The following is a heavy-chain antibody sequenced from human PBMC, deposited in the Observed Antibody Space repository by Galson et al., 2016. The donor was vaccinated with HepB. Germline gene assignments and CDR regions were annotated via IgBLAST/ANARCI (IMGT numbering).Heavy chain of an antibody. J-gene: IGHJ4*02. CDR3: AKMPDAVVEPATFDY. CDR1: GFTFSTYW. D-gene: IGHD2-2*01. Sequence: SLRLSCAASGFTFSTYWMSWVRQAPGKGLEWVANINQDGSEKYYVDSVKGRFTISRDNAKNSLYLHMNSLRAEDTAVYYCAKMPDAVVEPATFDYWGQGTLVTVSS. V-gene: IGHV3-7*05. CDR2: INQDGSEK.